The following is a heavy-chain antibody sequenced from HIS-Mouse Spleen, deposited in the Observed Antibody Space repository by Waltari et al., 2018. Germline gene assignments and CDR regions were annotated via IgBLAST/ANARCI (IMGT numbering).Heavy chain of an antibody. CDR3: ARGRSPATVTIGYYFDY. J-gene: IGHJ4*02. V-gene: IGHV4-34*01. CDR2: INHSGST. Sequence: QVQLQQWGAGLLKPSETLSPTCAVFGGSFSGYYRSWIRQPHGKGLEWIGEINHSGSTNYNPSLKSRVTISVDTSKNQFSLKLSSVTAADTAVYYCARGRSPATVTIGYYFDYWGQGTLVTVSS. CDR1: GGSFSGYY. D-gene: IGHD4-17*01.